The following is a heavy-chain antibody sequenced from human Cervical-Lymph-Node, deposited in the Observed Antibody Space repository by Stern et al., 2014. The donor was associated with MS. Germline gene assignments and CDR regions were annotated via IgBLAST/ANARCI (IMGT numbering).Heavy chain of an antibody. Sequence: QITLKESGPTLVKPTQTLTLTCTFSGFSLSTSGVGVGWIRQPPGKALEXLSLIYLDDDKRYSPSLKSRLTITKDTSKNQVVLTMTNMDPVDTATYYCAHRKDSSETFPPPGAFDIWGQGTMVTVSS. CDR3: AHRKDSSETFPPPGAFDI. V-gene: IGHV2-5*02. D-gene: IGHD3-22*01. J-gene: IGHJ3*02. CDR2: IYLDDDK. CDR1: GFSLSTSGVG.